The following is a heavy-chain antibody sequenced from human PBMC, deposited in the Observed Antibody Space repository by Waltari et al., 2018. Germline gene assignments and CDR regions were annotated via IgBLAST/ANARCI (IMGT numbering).Heavy chain of an antibody. J-gene: IGHJ4*02. V-gene: IGHV4-39*01. Sequence: QLQLHESGPGLVKPSETLSLTCTVSGASISSSSYYWGWIRQPPEKGLEWIGSIYYSRTIYYNPSLRSRVTISVDTSKNQFSLKLRSVTAADTAVYYCACSPITMIVALDYWGQGTLVTVSS. D-gene: IGHD3-22*01. CDR1: GASISSSSYY. CDR3: ACSPITMIVALDY. CDR2: IYYSRTI.